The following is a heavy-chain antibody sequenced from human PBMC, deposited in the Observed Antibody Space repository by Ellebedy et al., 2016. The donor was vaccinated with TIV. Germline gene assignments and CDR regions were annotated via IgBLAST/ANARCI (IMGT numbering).Heavy chain of an antibody. Sequence: GESLKISCAASGFTVSSNYMSWVRRAPGQGLGWVSVIYGGGNTDYAEHVEGRFTISRDNSKNTVYLQMNSRRAEETAVYYCARARGWYGSDGMDVWGEGTTVTVSS. CDR2: IYGGGNT. CDR3: ARARGWYGSDGMDV. V-gene: IGHV3-53*01. J-gene: IGHJ6*04. CDR1: GFTVSSNY. D-gene: IGHD6-19*01.